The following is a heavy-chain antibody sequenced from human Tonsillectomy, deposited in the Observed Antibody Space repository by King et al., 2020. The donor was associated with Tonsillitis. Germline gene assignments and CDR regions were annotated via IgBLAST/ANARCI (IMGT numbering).Heavy chain of an antibody. V-gene: IGHV3-30*04. D-gene: IGHD6-19*01. Sequence: VQLVESGGGVVQPGRSLRLSCAASGFTFSSYAMHWVRQAPGKGLEWVAVISYDGSNKYYADSVKGRFTISRDNSKNTLYLQMNSLRAEDTAVYYCARGIAVTGTDYWGQGTLVTVSS. CDR2: ISYDGSNK. CDR3: ARGIAVTGTDY. J-gene: IGHJ4*02. CDR1: GFTFSSYA.